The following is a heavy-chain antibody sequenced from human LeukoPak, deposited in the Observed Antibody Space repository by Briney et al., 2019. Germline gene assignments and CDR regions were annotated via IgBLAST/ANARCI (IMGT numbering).Heavy chain of an antibody. D-gene: IGHD3-22*01. J-gene: IGHJ4*02. CDR3: ARPSVKYDSSGYQPNPFDY. CDR2: ISSDGSST. V-gene: IGHV3-74*01. Sequence: GGSLRLSCVASGFSLSNSWMHWVRQAPGKGLVWVSRISSDGSSTAYADSVKGRFTISRDTAKNTLYLQMTSLRAEDTAVYYCARPSVKYDSSGYQPNPFDYWGQGTLVAVSS. CDR1: GFSLSNSW.